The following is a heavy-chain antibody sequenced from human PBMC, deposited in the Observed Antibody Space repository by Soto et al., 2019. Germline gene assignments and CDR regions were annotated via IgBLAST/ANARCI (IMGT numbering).Heavy chain of an antibody. J-gene: IGHJ4*02. CDR3: ARGKGGYSALEFDY. V-gene: IGHV3-48*03. Sequence: EVQLVESGGVLIQPGGSLRLSCVASGFTFSGYEINWVRRSPGKGLEWVSYISSSGTSVYYADSVKGRFTMSRDNAKKSLYLQMSSLRADDTAVYYCARGKGGYSALEFDYWGQGALVAVSS. CDR2: ISSSGTSV. CDR1: GFTFSGYE. D-gene: IGHD5-18*01.